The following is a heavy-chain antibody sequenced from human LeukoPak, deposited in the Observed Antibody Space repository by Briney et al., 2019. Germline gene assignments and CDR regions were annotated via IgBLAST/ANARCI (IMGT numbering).Heavy chain of an antibody. Sequence: PGGSLRLSCAASGFIFGNHWMTWVRQAPGKGLEWVATIKEDGSKKYYVDSVKGRFTISRDNAKSSLYLQMNSLRDEDMAVYYCARGSGWFLYWGQGTLVTVSS. CDR1: GFIFGNHW. V-gene: IGHV3-7*04. CDR2: IKEDGSKK. CDR3: ARGSGWFLY. J-gene: IGHJ4*02. D-gene: IGHD6-19*01.